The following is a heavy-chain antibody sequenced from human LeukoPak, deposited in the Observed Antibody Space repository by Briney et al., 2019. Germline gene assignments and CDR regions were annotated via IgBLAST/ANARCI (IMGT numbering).Heavy chain of an antibody. CDR1: GGSISSGGYY. Sequence: SETLSLTCTVSGGSISSGGYYWSWIRQHPGKGLEWIGYIYHSGSTYYNPSLKSRVTISVDRSKNQFSLKLSSVTAADTAVYYCARGEITIFGVARFDPWGQGTLVTVSS. D-gene: IGHD3-3*01. CDR3: ARGEITIFGVARFDP. CDR2: IYHSGST. J-gene: IGHJ5*02. V-gene: IGHV4-30-2*01.